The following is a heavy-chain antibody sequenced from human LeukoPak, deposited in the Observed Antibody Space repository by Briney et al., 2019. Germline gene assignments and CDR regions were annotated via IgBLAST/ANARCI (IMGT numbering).Heavy chain of an antibody. CDR1: GFTFSSYA. CDR2: ISGSGGST. V-gene: IGHV3-23*01. CDR3: AKAPTYYYESSGYYHFDY. Sequence: GGSLRLSCAASGFTFSSYAMSWVRQAPGKGLEWVSAISGSGGSTYYADSVKGRFTISRDNSKNTLYLQMNSMRAEDTAVYYCAKAPTYYYESSGYYHFDYWGQGTLVTVSS. J-gene: IGHJ4*02. D-gene: IGHD3-22*01.